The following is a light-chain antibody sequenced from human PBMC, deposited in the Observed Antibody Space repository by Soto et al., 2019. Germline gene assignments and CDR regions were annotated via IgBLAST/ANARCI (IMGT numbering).Light chain of an antibody. Sequence: IVTTQSPARMYLSSGEGPTLSCRASQSVSSYLAWYQQKPGQAPRLLIYDASNRSTGIPARFSGSGSGTDFTLTISSLQPEDFAVYYCQQRSNWPITFGQGTRLEIK. CDR2: DAS. J-gene: IGKJ5*01. CDR3: QQRSNWPIT. V-gene: IGKV3-11*01. CDR1: QSVSSY.